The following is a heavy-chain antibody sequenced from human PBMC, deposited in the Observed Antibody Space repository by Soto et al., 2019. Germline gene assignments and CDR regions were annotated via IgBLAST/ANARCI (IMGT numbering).Heavy chain of an antibody. CDR2: IGSSGGST. Sequence: PGGSLRLSCAASGFTFRGYAMTWVRQAPGKGLEWVSSIGSSGGSTYYADSVKGRFTISRDNSKNTLYLQMNTLRAEDTAVYYCAKDILSSSYGLDVWGQGTPFTSP. D-gene: IGHD3-10*01. CDR3: AKDILSSSYGLDV. CDR1: GFTFRGYA. J-gene: IGHJ6*02. V-gene: IGHV3-23*01.